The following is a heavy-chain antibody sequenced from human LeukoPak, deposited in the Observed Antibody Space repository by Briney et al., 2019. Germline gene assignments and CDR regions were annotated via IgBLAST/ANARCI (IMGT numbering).Heavy chain of an antibody. CDR1: GFTSSSSA. CDR2: ISASGGST. Sequence: GGSLRLSCAASGFTSSSSAMSWVRQVPGKGLEWVSGISASGGSTYYADSVKGRFTISRDNSKNTLYLQMNSLRAEDTAVYYCAKGGDSYGPENHFDYWGQGTLVTVSS. J-gene: IGHJ4*02. D-gene: IGHD5-18*01. CDR3: AKGGDSYGPENHFDY. V-gene: IGHV3-23*01.